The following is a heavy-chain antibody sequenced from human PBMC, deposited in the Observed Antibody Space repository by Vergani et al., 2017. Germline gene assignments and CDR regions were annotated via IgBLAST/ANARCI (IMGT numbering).Heavy chain of an antibody. D-gene: IGHD2-15*01. V-gene: IGHV4-61*02. CDR2: IHTGGST. CDR1: GESIRSGSHY. CDR3: DRSRPYCTSGSCPAI. J-gene: IGHJ4*02. Sequence: QVKLQESGPGLLKPSQTLSLTCTVSGESIRSGSHYWSWIRQPAGKGPEWIGHIHTGGSTDLNPSFKSRVSISVDTSKSQFSLKLNSVTVADTAVYYCDRSRPYCTSGSCPAIWGQGTLVTVSS.